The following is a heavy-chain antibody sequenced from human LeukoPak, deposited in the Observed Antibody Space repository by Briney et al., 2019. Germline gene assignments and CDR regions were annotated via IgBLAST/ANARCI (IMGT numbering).Heavy chain of an antibody. V-gene: IGHV3-7*01. Sequence: GGSLRLSCAASGFTFSSYWMSWVRQAPGKGLEWVANIKEDGSAKYYVGSVKGRFTISRDNAKNSLYLQMNSLRAEDTAVYYCAPSSNAAGNYWGQGTLVTVSS. J-gene: IGHJ4*02. CDR3: APSSNAAGNY. CDR1: GFTFSSYW. CDR2: IKEDGSAK. D-gene: IGHD2-2*01.